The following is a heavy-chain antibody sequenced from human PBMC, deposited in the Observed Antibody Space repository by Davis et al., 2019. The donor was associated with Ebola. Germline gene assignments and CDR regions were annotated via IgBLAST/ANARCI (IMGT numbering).Heavy chain of an antibody. V-gene: IGHV3-48*01. CDR2: ISSSSSTI. Sequence: GGSLRLSCAASGFTFSSYSMNWVRQAPGKGLEWVSYISSSSSTIYYADSVKGRFTISRDNAKNSLYLQMNSLRAEDTAVYYCAKEIAAAWVDYWGQGTLVTVSS. J-gene: IGHJ4*02. D-gene: IGHD6-13*01. CDR3: AKEIAAAWVDY. CDR1: GFTFSSYS.